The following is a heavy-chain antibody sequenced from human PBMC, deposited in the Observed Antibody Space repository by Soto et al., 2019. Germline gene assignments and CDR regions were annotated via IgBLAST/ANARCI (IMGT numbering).Heavy chain of an antibody. CDR1: GGSISSGGYY. J-gene: IGHJ6*02. D-gene: IGHD4-4*01. V-gene: IGHV4-31*03. CDR2: IYYSGST. CDR3: ARDVATVPTLGGMDV. Sequence: QVQLQESGPGLVKPSQTLSLTCTVSGGSISSGGYYWSWIRQHPGKGLEWIGYIYYSGSTYYNPSLKRRVTISVDTSKNQFSLKLSSVTAADTAVYYCARDVATVPTLGGMDVWGQGTTVTVSS.